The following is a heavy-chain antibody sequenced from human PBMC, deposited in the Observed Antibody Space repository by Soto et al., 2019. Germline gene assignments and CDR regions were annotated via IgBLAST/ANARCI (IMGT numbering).Heavy chain of an antibody. V-gene: IGHV3-7*01. J-gene: IGHJ6*02. CDR1: GFTFSSYW. CDR3: ARHVVVQAAIPSQYYYYGMDV. D-gene: IGHD2-2*02. Sequence: GGSLRLSCAASGFTFSSYWMSWVRQAPGKGREWVANIKQDGSEKYYVDSVKGRFTISRDNAKNSLYLQMNSLRAEDTAVYYCARHVVVQAAIPSQYYYYGMDVWGQGTTVTVSS. CDR2: IKQDGSEK.